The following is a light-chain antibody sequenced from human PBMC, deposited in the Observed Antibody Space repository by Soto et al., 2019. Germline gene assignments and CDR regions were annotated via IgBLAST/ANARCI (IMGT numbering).Light chain of an antibody. CDR2: ATS. Sequence: DIQLTQSPSFLSASVGDRVTITCRASQDIANYLAWYQQKPGKAPKFLIYATSTFQSGLPSRFSGSGSGTEFTLTISSLQPADFATYYCQQVNSYPLTFGGGTKVEIK. CDR3: QQVNSYPLT. CDR1: QDIANY. V-gene: IGKV1-9*01. J-gene: IGKJ4*01.